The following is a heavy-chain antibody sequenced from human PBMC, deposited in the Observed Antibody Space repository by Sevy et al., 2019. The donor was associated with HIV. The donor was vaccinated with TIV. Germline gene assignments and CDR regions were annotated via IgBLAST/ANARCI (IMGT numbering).Heavy chain of an antibody. D-gene: IGHD2-8*01. Sequence: GGSLRLSCAASGFAFYDYSMSWIRQAPGKGLEWVATRSFGCGKINYADSVKGRFTTSRDNSKNSFYLQMDNLRVEDTALYYCAREGCTRPHDYWGQGTRVTVSS. CDR2: RSFGCGKI. CDR1: GFAFYDYS. V-gene: IGHV3-23*01. J-gene: IGHJ4*02. CDR3: AREGCTRPHDY.